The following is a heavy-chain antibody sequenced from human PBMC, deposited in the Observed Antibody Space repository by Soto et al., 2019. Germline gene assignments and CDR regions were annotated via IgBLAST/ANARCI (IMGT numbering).Heavy chain of an antibody. D-gene: IGHD2-2*01. Sequence: ASVKVSCKASGYTFTSYGISWVRQAPGQGLEWMGWISAYNGNTNYAQKLQGRVTMTTDTSTSTAYMELRSLRAEDTAIYYCAKEYAITKWFFDYWGQGTQVTVSS. CDR1: GYTFTSYG. CDR3: AKEYAITKWFFDY. V-gene: IGHV1-18*01. CDR2: ISAYNGNT. J-gene: IGHJ4*02.